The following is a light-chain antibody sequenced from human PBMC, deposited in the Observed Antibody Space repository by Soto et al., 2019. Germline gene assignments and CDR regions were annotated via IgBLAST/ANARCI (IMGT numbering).Light chain of an antibody. V-gene: IGKV1-5*03. CDR1: QSISSW. J-gene: IGKJ2*01. Sequence: DIQMTQSPSTLSASVGDRVTITCRASQSISSWLAWYQQKPGKAPNLLIYKASSFQSGVPSRFSGSGSGTEFAPTITSLQPDYLATYYCQQYNSYPYTFGQGTKLEIK. CDR2: KAS. CDR3: QQYNSYPYT.